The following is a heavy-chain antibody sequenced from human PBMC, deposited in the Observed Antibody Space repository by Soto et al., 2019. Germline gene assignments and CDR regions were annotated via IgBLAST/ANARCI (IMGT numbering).Heavy chain of an antibody. CDR2: IVVGSGNT. V-gene: IGHV1-58*01. J-gene: IGHJ6*02. CDR3: AADPEWLFRSYYYYYGMDV. Sequence: QMQLVQSGPEVKKPGTSVKVSCKASGFTFTSSAVQWVRQARGQRLEWIGWIVVGSGNTNYAQKFQERVTITRDMSTSTAYMELSSLRSEDTAVYYCAADPEWLFRSYYYYYGMDVWGQGTTVTVSS. CDR1: GFTFTSSA. D-gene: IGHD3-3*01.